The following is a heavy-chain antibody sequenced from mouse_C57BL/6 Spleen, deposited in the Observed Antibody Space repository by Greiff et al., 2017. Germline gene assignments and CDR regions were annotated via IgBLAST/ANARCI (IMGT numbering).Heavy chain of an antibody. V-gene: IGHV1-18*01. D-gene: IGHD2-3*01. CDR2: INPNNGGT. CDR1: GYTFTDYN. Sequence: EVQLQQSGLELVKPGASVKIPCKASGYTFTDYNMDWVKQSHGKSLEWIGDINPNNGGTIYNQKFKGKATLTVDKSSSTAYMELRSLTSEDTAVYYCARYDGYAYWYFDVWGTGTTVTVSS. CDR3: ARYDGYAYWYFDV. J-gene: IGHJ1*03.